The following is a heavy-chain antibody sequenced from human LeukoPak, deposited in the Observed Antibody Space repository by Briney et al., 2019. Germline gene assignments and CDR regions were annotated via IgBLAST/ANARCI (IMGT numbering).Heavy chain of an antibody. CDR3: ATYYCSSTSCYSEYFQH. CDR2: FDPEDGET. J-gene: IGHJ1*01. Sequence: ASVTVSCKVSGYTLTELSMHWVRQAPGKGLEWMGGFDPEDGETIYAQKFQGRVTMTEDTSTDTAYMELSSLRSEDTAVYYCATYYCSSTSCYSEYFQHWGQGTLVTVSS. V-gene: IGHV1-24*01. D-gene: IGHD2-2*01. CDR1: GYTLTELS.